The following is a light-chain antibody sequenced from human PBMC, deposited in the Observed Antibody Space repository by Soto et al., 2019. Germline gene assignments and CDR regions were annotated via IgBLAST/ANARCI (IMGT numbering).Light chain of an antibody. CDR2: GAS. J-gene: IGKJ5*01. CDR1: QSVSSSY. V-gene: IGKV3D-20*02. CDR3: QQRSNWPPT. Sequence: EMVMRRAPAARSFSPGERATLSCRASQSVSSSYLAWYQQKPGQAPRLLIYGASSRATGIPDRFNGSGSGTDFTLTISSLEPEDFAVYYCQQRSNWPPTFGQGTRLEIK.